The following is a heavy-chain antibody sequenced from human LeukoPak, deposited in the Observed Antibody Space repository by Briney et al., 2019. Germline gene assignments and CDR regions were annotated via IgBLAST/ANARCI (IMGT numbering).Heavy chain of an antibody. J-gene: IGHJ4*02. D-gene: IGHD5-24*01. CDR2: ISAYNGNT. CDR1: GYTFTSYG. V-gene: IGHV1-18*01. Sequence: ASVKVSCKASGYTFTSYGISWVRQAPGQGLEWMGWISAYNGNTNYAQKLQGRVTMTTDTSTSTAYMELRSLRSDDTAVYYCASERGRDGYILIDYWGQGTLVTVSS. CDR3: ASERGRDGYILIDY.